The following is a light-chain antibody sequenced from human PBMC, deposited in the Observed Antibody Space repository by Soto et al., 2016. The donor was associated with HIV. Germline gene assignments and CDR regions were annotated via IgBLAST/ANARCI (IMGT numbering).Light chain of an antibody. CDR1: NIGSKS. V-gene: IGLV3-21*03. J-gene: IGLJ1*01. CDR3: QVWDSSRDHYV. CDR2: DDS. Sequence: SYELTQPPSVSVAPGKTARITCGGNNIGSKSVHWCQQKPGQAPVLVVYDDSDRPSGIPERFSGSNSGNTATLTISRVEAGDEADYYCQVWDSSRDHYVFGTGTKVTVL.